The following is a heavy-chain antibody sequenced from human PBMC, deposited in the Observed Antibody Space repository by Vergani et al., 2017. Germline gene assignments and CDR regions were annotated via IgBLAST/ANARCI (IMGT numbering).Heavy chain of an antibody. V-gene: IGHV1-2*02. D-gene: IGHD3-10*01. CDR3: AREWYYGAGSYR. Sequence: QVQLVQSGAEVKKPGASVKVSCKDAGYTFTGYYMHWVRQAPGQRLEWRGWINPNSGGTNYSQKLQGSVTITRKTSSSTAYMKRRRLRSDDTAVYYCAREWYYGAGSYRWGQGTLVTVSS. CDR1: GYTFTGYY. J-gene: IGHJ4*02. CDR2: INPNSGGT.